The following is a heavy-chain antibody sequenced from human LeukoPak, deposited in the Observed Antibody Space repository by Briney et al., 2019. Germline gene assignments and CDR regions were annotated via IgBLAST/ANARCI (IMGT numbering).Heavy chain of an antibody. CDR1: GFTFNRYW. Sequence: GGSLRLSCAASGFTFNRYWMTWVRQAPGKGLEWVANIKQDGSEKYYVDSVKGRFTISRDNAKNSMYLQMNSLRAEDTAVYYCARDLEGYQLPQMRSYFYMDVWGKGTTVTISS. CDR3: ARDLEGYQLPQMRSYFYMDV. D-gene: IGHD2-2*01. V-gene: IGHV3-7*01. J-gene: IGHJ6*03. CDR2: IKQDGSEK.